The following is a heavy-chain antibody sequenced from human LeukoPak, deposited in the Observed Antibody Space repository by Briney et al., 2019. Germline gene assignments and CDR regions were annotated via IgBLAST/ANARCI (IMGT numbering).Heavy chain of an antibody. CDR2: INPSGGST. Sequence: ASVKVSCKASGYTFTSYYMHWVRQAPGQGLEWMGIINPSGGSTSYAQKFQGRVTMTGDTSTSTVYMELSSLRSEDTAVYYCARDTNWGPRFDYWGQGTLVTVSS. J-gene: IGHJ4*02. CDR1: GYTFTSYY. D-gene: IGHD7-27*01. V-gene: IGHV1-46*03. CDR3: ARDTNWGPRFDY.